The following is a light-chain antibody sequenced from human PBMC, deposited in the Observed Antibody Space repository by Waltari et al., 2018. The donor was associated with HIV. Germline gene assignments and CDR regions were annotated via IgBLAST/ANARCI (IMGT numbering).Light chain of an antibody. Sequence: QSVLTQPPSVSAAPGPKVTVSCSGSSSNLGANDVPWYPQLPGTPPKLLIYENNKRPSGIPDRFSGSKSGTSATLAITGLQTGDEADYYCGTWHSSLSAGVVFGGGTKLTVL. CDR2: ENN. V-gene: IGLV1-51*02. CDR3: GTWHSSLSAGVV. CDR1: SSNLGAND. J-gene: IGLJ2*01.